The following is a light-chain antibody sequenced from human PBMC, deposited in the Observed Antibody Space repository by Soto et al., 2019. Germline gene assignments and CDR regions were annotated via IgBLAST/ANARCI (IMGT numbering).Light chain of an antibody. V-gene: IGKV1-39*01. J-gene: IGKJ2*01. CDR1: QSISSS. Sequence: DIQMTQSPSSLSASVGDRVTITCRARQSISSSLNLYQQKAAKDPKLPIFAASSLQSGVPSRFVGSGSVTAFTLTMSSLTPADFATYYCQQSYSTRLAFGQGTKLEIK. CDR2: AAS. CDR3: QQSYSTRLA.